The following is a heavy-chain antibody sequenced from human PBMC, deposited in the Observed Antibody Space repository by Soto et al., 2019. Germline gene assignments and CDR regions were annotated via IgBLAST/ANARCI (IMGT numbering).Heavy chain of an antibody. CDR2: ITGSGGRT. V-gene: IGHV3-23*01. CDR1: GFTFSTYA. Sequence: SLRLSCAASGFTFSTYAMTWVRQAPGKGLEWVSAITGSGGRTYYADSVKGRFTISRDNSKNTLYLQMNSLRAEDTAVYYCAKDNYGSGSYPSPFYYYYYMDVWGKGTTVTVSS. D-gene: IGHD3-10*01. CDR3: AKDNYGSGSYPSPFYYYYYMDV. J-gene: IGHJ6*03.